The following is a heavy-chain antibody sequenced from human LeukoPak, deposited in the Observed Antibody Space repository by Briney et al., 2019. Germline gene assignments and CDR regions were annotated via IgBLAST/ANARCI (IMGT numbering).Heavy chain of an antibody. CDR1: GFTFSSYG. CDR3: ARDQSGTYCIDY. D-gene: IGHD1-26*01. CDR2: ISYDGSKK. Sequence: GRSLRLSCAASGFTFSSYGMHWVRQAPGKGLEWVAVISYDGSKKYYADSVKGRFTISRDQSKNTLYLQVNSLRAEDTAVYYCARDQSGTYCIDYWGQGTLVTVSS. J-gene: IGHJ4*02. V-gene: IGHV3-30*03.